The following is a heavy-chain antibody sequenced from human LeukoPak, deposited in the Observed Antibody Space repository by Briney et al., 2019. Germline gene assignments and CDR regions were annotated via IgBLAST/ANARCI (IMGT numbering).Heavy chain of an antibody. CDR2: IFASGSTT. Sequence: GGSLRLSCAASGFTFSGYAMNWVRQAPGKGLEWVSLIFASGSTTKYADSVKGRFTISRDDSKSIAYLQMNSLKTEDTAVYYCTRVIAAAGTGEVDYWGQGTLVTVSS. D-gene: IGHD6-13*01. J-gene: IGHJ4*02. V-gene: IGHV3-23*03. CDR3: TRVIAAAGTGEVDY. CDR1: GFTFSGYA.